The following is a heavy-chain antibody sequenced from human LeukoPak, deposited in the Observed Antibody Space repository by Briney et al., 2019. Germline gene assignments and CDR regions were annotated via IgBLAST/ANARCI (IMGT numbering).Heavy chain of an antibody. CDR3: ARGLMSMVRGVIYYMDV. Sequence: GASVKVSCKASGYTFTGYYMHWVRQAPGQGLEWMGWINPNSGGTNYAQKFQGRVTMTRDTSISTAYMELSRLRSDDTAVYYCARGLMSMVRGVIYYMDVWGKGTTVTISS. J-gene: IGHJ6*03. D-gene: IGHD3-10*01. CDR1: GYTFTGYY. CDR2: INPNSGGT. V-gene: IGHV1-2*02.